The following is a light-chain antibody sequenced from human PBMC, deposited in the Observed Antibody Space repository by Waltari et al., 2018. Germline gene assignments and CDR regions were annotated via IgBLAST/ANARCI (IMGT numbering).Light chain of an antibody. Sequence: SYELTQPPSVSVSPGQTASITCPGDKLGDKYACWYQQKPGQSPVLVIYQDSKRPSGIPERFSGSNSGNTATLTISGTQAMDEADYYCQAWDSSTDGVFGTGTKVTVL. V-gene: IGLV3-1*01. J-gene: IGLJ1*01. CDR3: QAWDSSTDGV. CDR2: QDS. CDR1: KLGDKY.